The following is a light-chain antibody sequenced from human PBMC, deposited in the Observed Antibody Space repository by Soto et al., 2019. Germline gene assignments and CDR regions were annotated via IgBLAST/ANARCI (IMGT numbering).Light chain of an antibody. CDR1: NSDLNY. CDR3: SSSTSRTTFV. V-gene: IGLV2-14*01. J-gene: IGLJ1*01. Sequence: QSALTQPASVSGAPGQSITISCTGTNSDLNYDSWHQQHPGKAPKLMIYEVSNRPSGVSNRFSGSKSGNTASLTISGLQAEDEADYYCSSSTSRTTFVFGTGTKLTVL. CDR2: EVS.